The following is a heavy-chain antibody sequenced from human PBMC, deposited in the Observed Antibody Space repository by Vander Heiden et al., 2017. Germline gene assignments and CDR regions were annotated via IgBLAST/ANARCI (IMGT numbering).Heavy chain of an antibody. CDR3: TRDRRRGYEW. Sequence: QVQLQESGPRLVKPSETLSLMCNVSGVSVSSGNYYWSWIRQTTGKGPQWSGYVFHSGITNYNPSLKSRVTISIDMFKDQFFLTLKSVTAADTAVYYCTRDRRRGYEWWGQGTLVTVSS. V-gene: IGHV4-61*10. CDR2: VFHSGIT. D-gene: IGHD5-12*01. J-gene: IGHJ4*02. CDR1: GVSVSSGNYY.